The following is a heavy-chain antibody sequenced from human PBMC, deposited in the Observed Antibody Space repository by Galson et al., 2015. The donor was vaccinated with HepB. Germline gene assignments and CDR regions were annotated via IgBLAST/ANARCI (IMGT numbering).Heavy chain of an antibody. J-gene: IGHJ4*02. V-gene: IGHV4-59*08. CDR1: GGSISGYY. CDR3: ARHGGSFSFDY. Sequence: ETLSLTCTVSGGSISGYYWSWIRQPPGKGLEWIGYIDYSGSTNYNPSLKSRVIISIDTSKNHFSLKLSSVTAADTAVYYCARHGGSFSFDYWGQGTLVTVSS. CDR2: IDYSGST. D-gene: IGHD1-26*01.